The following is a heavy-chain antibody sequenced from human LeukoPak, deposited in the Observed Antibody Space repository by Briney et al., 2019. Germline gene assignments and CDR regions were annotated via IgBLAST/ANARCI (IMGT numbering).Heavy chain of an antibody. D-gene: IGHD2-15*01. CDR3: ARGPPDGGWSRAGDY. J-gene: IGHJ4*02. CDR1: GGSISSGGYY. Sequence: SETLSLTCTVSGGSISSGGYYWSWIRQPPGKGLEWIGYIYHSGSTYYNPSLKSRVTISVDSSKNQFSLKLSSVTAADTAVYYCARGPPDGGWSRAGDYWGQGTLVTVSS. V-gene: IGHV4-30-2*01. CDR2: IYHSGST.